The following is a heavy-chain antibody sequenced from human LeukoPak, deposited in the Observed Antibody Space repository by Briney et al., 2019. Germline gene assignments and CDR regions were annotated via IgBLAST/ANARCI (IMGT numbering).Heavy chain of an antibody. Sequence: GWSLRLSCAASGFTFSSYAMHWVRQAPGKGLEWVAVISYDGSNKYYADSVKGRFTISRDNSKNTLYLQMNSLRAEDTAVYYCARVRDIVEVVAAGLVKGGGPIRYWGQGTLVTVSS. CDR3: ARVRDIVEVVAAGLVKGGGPIRY. J-gene: IGHJ4*02. CDR1: GFTFSSYA. V-gene: IGHV3-30-3*01. D-gene: IGHD2-15*01. CDR2: ISYDGSNK.